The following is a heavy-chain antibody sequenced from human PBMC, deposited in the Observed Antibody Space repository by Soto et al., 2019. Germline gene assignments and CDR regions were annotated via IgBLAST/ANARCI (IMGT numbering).Heavy chain of an antibody. D-gene: IGHD3-22*01. CDR1: GFSLSNARMG. CDR2: IFSNDEK. V-gene: IGHV2-26*01. Sequence: QVTLKESGPVLVKPTETLTLTCTVSGFSLSNARMGVSWIRQPPGKALEWLAHIFSNDEKSYSTSLKSRLTISKDTSKSQVVLTMTNMDPVDTATYYCARTPYDGNYDYYYYGMDVWGQGTTVTVSS. CDR3: ARTPYDGNYDYYYYGMDV. J-gene: IGHJ6*02.